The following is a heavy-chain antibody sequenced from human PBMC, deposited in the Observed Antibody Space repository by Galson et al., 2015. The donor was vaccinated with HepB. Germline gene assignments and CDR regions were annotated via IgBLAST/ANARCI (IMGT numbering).Heavy chain of an antibody. D-gene: IGHD4-17*01. J-gene: IGHJ4*02. CDR2: IWYDGSNK. Sequence: SLRLSCAASGFTFSSYGMHWVRQAPGKGLEWVAVIWYDGSNKYYADSVKGRFTISRDNSKNTLYLQMNSLRAEDTAVYYCASSIDYGDYVFDYWGQGTLVTVSS. V-gene: IGHV3-33*01. CDR3: ASSIDYGDYVFDY. CDR1: GFTFSSYG.